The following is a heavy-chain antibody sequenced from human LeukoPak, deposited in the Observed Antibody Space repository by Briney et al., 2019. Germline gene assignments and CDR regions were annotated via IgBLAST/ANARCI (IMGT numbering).Heavy chain of an antibody. CDR1: GYTFTGYY. V-gene: IGHV1-2*02. Sequence: GASVKVSCKASGYTFTGYYMHWVRQAPGQGLEWMGWINPNSGGTNYAQKFQGRVTMTRDTSISTAYMELSRLRSDDTAVYYCARARWGYSSSWYPGDYYYYGMDVWGQGTTVTVSS. CDR3: ARARWGYSSSWYPGDYYYYGMDV. J-gene: IGHJ6*02. CDR2: INPNSGGT. D-gene: IGHD6-13*01.